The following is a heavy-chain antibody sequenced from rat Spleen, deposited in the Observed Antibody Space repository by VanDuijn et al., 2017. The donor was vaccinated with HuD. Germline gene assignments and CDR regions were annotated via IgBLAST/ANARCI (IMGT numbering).Heavy chain of an antibody. J-gene: IGHJ1*01. D-gene: IGHD1-6*01. V-gene: IGHV5-25*01. CDR3: TRLYTTDDYWYFDS. CDR1: GFTFSDYY. Sequence: EVQLVESDGGLVQPGRSLKLSCAASGFTFSDYYMAWVRQAPTKGLEWVATISTSGGSTYYGNSVKGRFTISRDNAKSTLYLQMDSLRSEDTATYYFTRLYTTDDYWYFDSWGPGTMVTVSS. CDR2: ISTSGGST.